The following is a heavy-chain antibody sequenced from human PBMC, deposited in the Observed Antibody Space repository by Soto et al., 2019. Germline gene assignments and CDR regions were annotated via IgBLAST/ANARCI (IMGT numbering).Heavy chain of an antibody. J-gene: IGHJ4*02. CDR2: ISWDGGST. CDR3: AKDIKFYYDSSGPRVTYFDY. Sequence: PGGSLRLSCAASGFTFDDYTMHWVRQAPGKGLEWVSLISWDGGSTYYADSVKGRFTISRDNSKNSLYLQMNSLRTEDTALYYCAKDIKFYYDSSGPRVTYFDYWGQGTLVTVSS. D-gene: IGHD3-22*01. CDR1: GFTFDDYT. V-gene: IGHV3-43*01.